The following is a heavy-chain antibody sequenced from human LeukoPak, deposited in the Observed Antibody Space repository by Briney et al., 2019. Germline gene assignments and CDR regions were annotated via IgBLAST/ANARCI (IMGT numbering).Heavy chain of an antibody. CDR3: AKDARGSEGF. D-gene: IGHD3-10*01. CDR2: VSSGASST. V-gene: IGHV3-23*01. J-gene: IGHJ4*02. Sequence: GGSLRLSCAASGFTFSTYAMSWVRQAPGKGLEWVSAVSSGASSTYYADSVRGRFTISRDNSKNTLYLQMNSQSADDTAVYYCAKDARGSEGFWGQGTLVTVSS. CDR1: GFTFSTYA.